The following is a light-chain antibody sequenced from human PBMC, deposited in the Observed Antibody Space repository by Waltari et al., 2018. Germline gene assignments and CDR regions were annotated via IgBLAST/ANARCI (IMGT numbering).Light chain of an antibody. J-gene: IGLJ1*01. Sequence: QSALTQPASVSGSPGQSIPISCTGTRSDIGDYNYVSWYQHHPGKAPKLMIYDVANRPSGVSNRFSGSKSGNTASLTISGLQAEDEADYYCSSYTSSSSLYVFGTGTKVTVL. V-gene: IGLV2-14*01. CDR2: DVA. CDR1: RSDIGDYNY. CDR3: SSYTSSSSLYV.